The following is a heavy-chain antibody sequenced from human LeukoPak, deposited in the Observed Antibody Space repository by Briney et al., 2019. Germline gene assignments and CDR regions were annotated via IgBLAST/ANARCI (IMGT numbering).Heavy chain of an antibody. J-gene: IGHJ4*02. V-gene: IGHV3-48*01. CDR3: ARDQTGH. D-gene: IGHD1-14*01. Sequence: GGSLRLSCVASGFILSSYSMNWVRQAPGKGLEWVSYIRSSSSTIYYADSVKGRFTISRDNAKNSLYLQMNSLRAEDTAVYYCARDQTGHWGQGTLVTVSS. CDR1: GFILSSYS. CDR2: IRSSSSTI.